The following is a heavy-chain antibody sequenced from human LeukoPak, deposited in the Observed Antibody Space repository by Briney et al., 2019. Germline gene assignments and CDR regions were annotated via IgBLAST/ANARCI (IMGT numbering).Heavy chain of an antibody. D-gene: IGHD6-19*01. J-gene: IGHJ4*02. V-gene: IGHV1-69*13. CDR3: ARDLAQVAGTDY. CDR1: GGTFSSYA. CDR2: IIPIFCTA. Sequence: GASVKVSCKASGGTFSSYAIGWVRQAPGPGLEWIGGIIPIFCTANYAQKLQGRVTITADESTSTAYMELSSLRSEDTAVYYCARDLAQVAGTDYWGQGTLVTVSS.